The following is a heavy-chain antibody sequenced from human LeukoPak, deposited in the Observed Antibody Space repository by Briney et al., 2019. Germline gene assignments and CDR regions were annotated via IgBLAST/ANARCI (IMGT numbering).Heavy chain of an antibody. D-gene: IGHD6-19*01. CDR2: ISAYNGNT. J-gene: IGHJ5*02. V-gene: IGHV1-18*01. CDR3: ARDVSSGPQSGP. Sequence: ASVKVSCKASGYTFTSYGISWVRQAPGQGPELMGWISAYNGNTNYAQKLQGSVTMTTDTSTSTAYMELRSLRSDDTAVYYCARDVSSGPQSGPWGQGTLVTVSS. CDR1: GYTFTSYG.